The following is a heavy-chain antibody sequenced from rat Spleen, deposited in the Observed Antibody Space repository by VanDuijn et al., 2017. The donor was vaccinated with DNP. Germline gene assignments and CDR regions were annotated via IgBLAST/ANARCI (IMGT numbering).Heavy chain of an antibody. CDR1: GFTFSTAW. J-gene: IGHJ2*01. V-gene: IGHV6-6*01. CDR2: IKAKSNNYAT. D-gene: IGHD4-2*01. CDR3: APPILEGGD. Sequence: EVQVLESGGGLVQPGNSLKLSCATSGFTFSTAWMYWYRQFPERRLEWVARIKAKSNNYATDYTKSVKGRFTISRDDSKSSIYLQMNDLKEEDTAVYHCAPPILEGGDWGQGVMVTVSS.